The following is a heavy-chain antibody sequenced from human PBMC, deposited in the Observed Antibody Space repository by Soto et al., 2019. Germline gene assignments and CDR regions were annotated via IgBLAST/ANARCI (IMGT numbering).Heavy chain of an antibody. Sequence: QVQLVQSGAEVKKPGSSVKVSCKASGGTFSSYTISWVRQAPGQRLEWMGRIIPILGIANYAQKFQGRVTITADKSTSPAYMELCSLRSEDTAVYYCARDARSSFDWFDPWGQGTLVTVSS. CDR3: ARDARSSFDWFDP. V-gene: IGHV1-69*08. CDR1: GGTFSSYT. CDR2: IIPILGIA. J-gene: IGHJ5*02.